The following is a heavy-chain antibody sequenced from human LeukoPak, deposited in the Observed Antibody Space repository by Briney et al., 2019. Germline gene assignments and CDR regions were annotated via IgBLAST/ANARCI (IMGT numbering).Heavy chain of an antibody. D-gene: IGHD5-12*01. CDR2: IYMNGVT. J-gene: IGHJ4*02. CDR1: GCTVSANY. CDR3: AKGGRWLLGSLYFDY. Sequence: AGGSLRLSCAGSGCTVSANYMSWVRQAPAKGLEWVSVIYMNGVTYHADSVKGRFTISRDDSRNTVYLQMNSLRADDTAVYYCAKGGRWLLGSLYFDYWGQGALVTVSS. V-gene: IGHV3-53*05.